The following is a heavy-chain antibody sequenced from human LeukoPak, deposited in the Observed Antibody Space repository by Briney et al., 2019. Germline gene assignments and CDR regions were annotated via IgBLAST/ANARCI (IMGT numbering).Heavy chain of an antibody. D-gene: IGHD3-22*01. CDR2: ISTTGGTT. Sequence: GGSLRLSCAASGLTFSSYGMSWVRQAPGRGLEWVSAISTTGGTTYYADSVRGRFTISRDNSRNTLYLQMNSLRAEDTAVYYCAKILPTYYDSSGYGRANDAFDIWGQGTMVTVSS. CDR1: GLTFSSYG. V-gene: IGHV3-23*01. J-gene: IGHJ3*02. CDR3: AKILPTYYDSSGYGRANDAFDI.